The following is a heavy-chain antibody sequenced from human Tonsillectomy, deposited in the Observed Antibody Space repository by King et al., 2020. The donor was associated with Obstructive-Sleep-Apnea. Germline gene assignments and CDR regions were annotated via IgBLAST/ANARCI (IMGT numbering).Heavy chain of an antibody. D-gene: IGHD6-13*01. CDR2: ISTKTDGAST. V-gene: IGHV3-15*01. J-gene: IGHJ4*02. Sequence: VQLVESGGGLVKAEGSLRLSCAASEFTFSNAWMSWVRQVPGKGLEWVGRISTKTDGASTGYAAPVKGRFIISRDDSKNTLYLQMNSLKIEDTAVYYCTRGSAAAYFDYWGQGTLVTVSS. CDR1: EFTFSNAW. CDR3: TRGSAAAYFDY.